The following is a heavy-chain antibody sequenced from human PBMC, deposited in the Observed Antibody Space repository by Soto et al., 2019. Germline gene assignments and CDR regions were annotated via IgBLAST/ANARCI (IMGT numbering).Heavy chain of an antibody. V-gene: IGHV1-3*01. CDR3: ARDRVETGTPRASDY. D-gene: IGHD1-1*01. CDR2: INAGNGNT. J-gene: IGHJ4*02. Sequence: ASVKVSCKASGYTFTSYAMHWVRQAPGQRLEWMGWINAGNGNTKYSQKFQGRVTITRDTSASTAYMELSSLRSEDTAVYYCARDRVETGTPRASDYWAQGNLVPVSS. CDR1: GYTFTSYA.